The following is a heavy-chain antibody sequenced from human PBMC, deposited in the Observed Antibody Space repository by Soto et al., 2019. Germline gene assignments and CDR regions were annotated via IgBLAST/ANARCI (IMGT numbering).Heavy chain of an antibody. Sequence: PSETLSLTCIVSGDSITSGNYYWGWIRQPPGKGLEWIGSMFYGETITYNPSLKSRVTISVDTSKNQFSLKLSSVTAADTAVYYCARQTLRVYRGYDSGPDYIDPWGQGTQVTVS. J-gene: IGHJ5*02. D-gene: IGHD5-12*01. CDR2: MFYGETI. V-gene: IGHV4-39*01. CDR1: GDSITSGNYY. CDR3: ARQTLRVYRGYDSGPDYIDP.